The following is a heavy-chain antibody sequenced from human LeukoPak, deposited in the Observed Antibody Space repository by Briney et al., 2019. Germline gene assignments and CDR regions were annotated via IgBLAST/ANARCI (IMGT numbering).Heavy chain of an antibody. Sequence: ASVKVSCKASGYTFTSYYMHWVRQAPGQGLEWMGIINPSGGSTNYAQKFQGRVTITRDTSASTAYMELSSLRSEDTAVYYCARDLNTMIVVVTPGYWGQGTLVTVSS. V-gene: IGHV1-46*01. J-gene: IGHJ4*02. CDR1: GYTFTSYY. CDR2: INPSGGST. CDR3: ARDLNTMIVVVTPGY. D-gene: IGHD3-22*01.